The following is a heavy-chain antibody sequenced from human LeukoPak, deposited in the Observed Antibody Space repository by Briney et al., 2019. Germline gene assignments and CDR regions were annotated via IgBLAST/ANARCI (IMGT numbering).Heavy chain of an antibody. CDR2: ISSNGGST. CDR1: GFTFSSYA. D-gene: IGHD3-16*01. Sequence: PGGSLRLSCAASGFTFSSYAMHWVRQAPGKGLEYVSAISSNGGSTYYANSVKGRFTISRDNSKNTLYLQMGSLRAEDMAVYYCALGDAFDIWGQGTMVTVSS. CDR3: ALGDAFDI. J-gene: IGHJ3*02. V-gene: IGHV3-64*01.